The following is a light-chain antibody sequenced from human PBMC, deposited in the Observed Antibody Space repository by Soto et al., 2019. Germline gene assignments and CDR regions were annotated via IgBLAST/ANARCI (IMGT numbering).Light chain of an antibody. CDR1: PSVSSD. Sequence: EIVMTQSPATLSVSPGERVTLSCRASPSVSSDLAWYQHKPGQAPRLLIYGASTRATGTPARFSGSGSGTEFSLSISSLQSEDFAVYYCLQYNDWPPKQYTFGQGTKLEIK. CDR2: GAS. CDR3: LQYNDWPPKQYT. V-gene: IGKV3-15*01. J-gene: IGKJ2*01.